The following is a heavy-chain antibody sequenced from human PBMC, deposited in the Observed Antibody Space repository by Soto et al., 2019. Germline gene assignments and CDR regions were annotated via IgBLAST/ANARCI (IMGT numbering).Heavy chain of an antibody. CDR3: ATDYYPQGGSGRPYHWI. J-gene: IGHJ3*02. V-gene: IGHV1-24*01. CDR1: GYTLTELS. CDR2: FDPEDGET. Sequence: ASVKVSCKVSGYTLTELSMHWVRQAPGKGLEWMGGFDPEDGETIYAQKFQGRVTMTEDTSTDTAYMELSSLRSEDTAVYYCATDYYPQGGSGRPYHWIWGQGTMVTVSS. D-gene: IGHD3-10*01.